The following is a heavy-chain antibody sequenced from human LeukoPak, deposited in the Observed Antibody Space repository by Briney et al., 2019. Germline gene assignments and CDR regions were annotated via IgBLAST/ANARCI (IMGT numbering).Heavy chain of an antibody. J-gene: IGHJ6*04. CDR2: ISGHNDDT. CDR3: AKDGGPAMVTNWDYYGMDV. Sequence: GASVKVSCKASGYTFVDYGIGWVRQAPGQGLEWMGWISGHNDDTKYAQKFQDRVTLSTDTSTTTAYMEPRSLRSDDTAVYYCAKDGGPAMVTNWDYYGMDVWGKGTTVIVSS. CDR1: GYTFVDYG. V-gene: IGHV1-18*01. D-gene: IGHD5-18*01.